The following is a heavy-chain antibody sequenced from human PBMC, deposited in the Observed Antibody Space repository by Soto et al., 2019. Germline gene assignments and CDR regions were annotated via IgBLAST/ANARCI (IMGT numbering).Heavy chain of an antibody. CDR2: IMPIFGGA. Sequence: VQVVQSEAEAKKPGSSVKLSCEVSGVTFSNAAFSWVRQAPGQGLEWMGGIMPIFGGAKYAQKFQGRVEITADELTDIPYMEVTSLTIDDTAVYFCARDGQYRQQAIITEYFGMDVWGQGTTVTVS. CDR1: GVTFSNAA. J-gene: IGHJ6*02. CDR3: ARDGQYRQQAIITEYFGMDV. D-gene: IGHD2-2*02. V-gene: IGHV1-69*01.